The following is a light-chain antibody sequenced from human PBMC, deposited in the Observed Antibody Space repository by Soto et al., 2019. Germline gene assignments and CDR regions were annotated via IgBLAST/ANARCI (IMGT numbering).Light chain of an antibody. CDR2: GAS. CDR1: QSVSSND. V-gene: IGKV3-20*01. Sequence: EIVLTQSPGTLSLSPGERATRTCRASQSVSSNDFAWYQQKPGQAPRLLIHGASRRATGIPDRFSGSGSGTDFTLTISRLEPEDFAVYYCQQYGSSLSITFGQGTRLEIK. J-gene: IGKJ5*01. CDR3: QQYGSSLSIT.